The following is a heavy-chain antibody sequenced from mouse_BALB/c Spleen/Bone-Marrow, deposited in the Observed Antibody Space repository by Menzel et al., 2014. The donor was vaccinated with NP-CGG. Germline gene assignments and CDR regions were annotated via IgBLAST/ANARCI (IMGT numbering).Heavy chain of an antibody. CDR3: AMITTGAWFAY. CDR2: IDPANGNT. Sequence: EVQLVESGAELVKPGASVKLSCTASGFNIKDTYMHWVKKRPEQGLEWIGRIDPANGNTKYDPKFQGKATITADTSSNAAYLQLSSLTSGDTAVYYCAMITTGAWFAYWGQGTLVTVSA. CDR1: GFNIKDTY. V-gene: IGHV14-3*02. J-gene: IGHJ3*01. D-gene: IGHD2-4*01.